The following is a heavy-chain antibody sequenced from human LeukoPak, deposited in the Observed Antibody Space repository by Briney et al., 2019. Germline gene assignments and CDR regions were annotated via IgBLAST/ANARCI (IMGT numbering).Heavy chain of an antibody. Sequence: SVKVSCKASGGTFSSYAISWVRQAPGQGLEWMGRIIPIFGTANYAQRFQGRVTITTDESTSTAYMELSSLRSEDTAVYYCARAYCSSTSCRPNRFDYWGQGTLVTVSS. CDR3: ARAYCSSTSCRPNRFDY. J-gene: IGHJ4*02. D-gene: IGHD2-2*01. V-gene: IGHV1-69*05. CDR2: IIPIFGTA. CDR1: GGTFSSYA.